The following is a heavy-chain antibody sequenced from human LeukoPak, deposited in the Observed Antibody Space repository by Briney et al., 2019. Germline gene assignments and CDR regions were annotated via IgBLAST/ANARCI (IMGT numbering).Heavy chain of an antibody. D-gene: IGHD4-23*01. V-gene: IGHV4-61*05. CDR2: IYYSGTA. CDR1: GGSISTSNYY. CDR3: ARVGVDDSGNIIKYFFDY. J-gene: IGHJ4*02. Sequence: SETLSLTCTVSGGSISTSNYYWGWIRQPPGKGLEWIGNIYYSGTANYNPSLKSRVIISVDTSKNQFSLKLSPVTAADTAVYYCARVGVDDSGNIIKYFFDYWGQGTLVTVSS.